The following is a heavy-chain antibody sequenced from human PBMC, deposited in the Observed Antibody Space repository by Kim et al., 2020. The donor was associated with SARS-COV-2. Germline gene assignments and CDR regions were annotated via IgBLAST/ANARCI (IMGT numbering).Heavy chain of an antibody. D-gene: IGHD3-3*01. J-gene: IGHJ3*02. CDR3: ARDRGTIFGVVIINDAFDI. V-gene: IGHV4-34*01. Sequence: RVTISVDTSTNQFSLKLSSVTAADTAVYYCARDRGTIFGVVIINDAFDIWGQGTMVTVSS.